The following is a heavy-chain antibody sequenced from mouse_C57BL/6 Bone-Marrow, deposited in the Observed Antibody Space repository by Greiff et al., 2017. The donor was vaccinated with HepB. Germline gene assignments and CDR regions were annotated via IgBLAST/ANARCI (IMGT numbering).Heavy chain of an antibody. J-gene: IGHJ2*01. Sequence: EVMLVESGGGLVKPGGSLKLSCAASGFTFSSYAMSWVRQTPEKRLEWVATISDGGSYTYYPDNVKGRFTISRDNAKNNLYLQMSHLKSEDTAMYYCARGHTVDYWGQGTTLTVSS. V-gene: IGHV5-4*03. CDR2: ISDGGSYT. CDR1: GFTFSSYA. CDR3: ARGHTVDY.